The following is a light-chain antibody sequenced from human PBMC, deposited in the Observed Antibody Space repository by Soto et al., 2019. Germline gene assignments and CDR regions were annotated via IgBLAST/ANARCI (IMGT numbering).Light chain of an antibody. CDR2: DVI. Sequence: QSALTQPPSAPGSPGQSVTISCAGTSSDVGGYNYVSWYQQHPGKAPKLMIYDVIKRPSGVPDRFSGSKSGNTASLTVSGLQAEDEADYYCLSYAGSNWVFGTGTKLTVL. CDR3: LSYAGSNWV. V-gene: IGLV2-8*01. CDR1: SSDVGGYNY. J-gene: IGLJ1*01.